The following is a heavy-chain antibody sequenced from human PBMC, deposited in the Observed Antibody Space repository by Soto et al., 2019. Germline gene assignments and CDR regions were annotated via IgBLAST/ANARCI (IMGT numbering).Heavy chain of an antibody. J-gene: IGHJ4*02. D-gene: IGHD4-17*01. CDR3: ARDKGDYVPYFDY. V-gene: IGHV3-33*01. Sequence: GGSLRLSCAASGFTFSSYGMHWVRQAPGKGLEWVAVIWYDGSNKYYADSVKGRFTISRDNSKNTLYLQMNSLRAEDTAVYYCARDKGDYVPYFDYWGQGTLVTSPQ. CDR1: GFTFSSYG. CDR2: IWYDGSNK.